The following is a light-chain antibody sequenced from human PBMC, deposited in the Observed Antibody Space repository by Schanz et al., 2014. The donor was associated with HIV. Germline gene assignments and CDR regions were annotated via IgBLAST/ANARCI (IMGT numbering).Light chain of an antibody. V-gene: IGLV2-14*03. CDR3: SSYTGSSSVI. CDR1: SSDVGGYDF. CDR2: DVT. J-gene: IGLJ2*01. Sequence: QSVLTQPASVSGSPGQSITISCTGTSSDVGGYDFVSWYQQHPGKAPKLMIYDVTNRPSGASNRFSGSKSGNTASLTISGLQAEDEADYYCSSYTGSSSVIFGGGTKLTVL.